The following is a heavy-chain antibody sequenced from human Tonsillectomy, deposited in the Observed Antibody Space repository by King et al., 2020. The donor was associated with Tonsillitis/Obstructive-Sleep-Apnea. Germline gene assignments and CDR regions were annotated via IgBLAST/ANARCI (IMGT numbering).Heavy chain of an antibody. CDR3: AHASSYVGNSPPSWSDP. Sequence: TLKESGPTLVKPTQTLTLTCSFSGFSLTTSGVGVGWIRQPPGKALEWLALIYWDDDKRYSPSLKSRLTITKDTSKNQVVLTMTNVDPVDTATYYCAHASSYVGNSPPSWSDPWGQGPLVTVSS. D-gene: IGHD4-23*01. CDR2: IYWDDDK. CDR1: GFSLTTSGVG. J-gene: IGHJ5*02. V-gene: IGHV2-5*02.